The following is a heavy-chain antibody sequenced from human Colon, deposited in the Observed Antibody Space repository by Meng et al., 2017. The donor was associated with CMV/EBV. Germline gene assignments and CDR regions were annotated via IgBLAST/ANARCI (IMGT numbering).Heavy chain of an antibody. CDR2: ISGSSNTI. Sequence: GGSLRLSCATSGFIMRDYYLAWIRQAPGKGLEWISYISGSSNTIYYADSVKGRFTTSRDNAMRSLCLQMNSLTAEDTAVYYCVRAEYGDYGGYWGQGTLVTVSS. D-gene: IGHD4-17*01. V-gene: IGHV3-11*01. J-gene: IGHJ4*02. CDR3: VRAEYGDYGGY. CDR1: GFIMRDYY.